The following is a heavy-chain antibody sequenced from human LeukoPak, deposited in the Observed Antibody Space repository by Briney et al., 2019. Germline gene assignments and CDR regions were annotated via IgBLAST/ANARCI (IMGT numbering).Heavy chain of an antibody. D-gene: IGHD4-23*01. Sequence: PSETLSLTSSVSGGSISSYCWSWIRQPPGKGLEWIGYIYYSGSTNYNPSLKSRVTISVDTSKNQFSLKLSSVTAADTAVYYCARSTVVTTYFDYWGQGTLVTVSP. CDR1: GGSISSYC. CDR2: IYYSGST. V-gene: IGHV4-59*01. J-gene: IGHJ4*02. CDR3: ARSTVVTTYFDY.